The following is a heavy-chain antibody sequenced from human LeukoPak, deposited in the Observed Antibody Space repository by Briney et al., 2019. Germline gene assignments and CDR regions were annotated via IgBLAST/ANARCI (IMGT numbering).Heavy chain of an antibody. V-gene: IGHV1-69*13. CDR2: IIPIFGTA. J-gene: IGHJ4*02. D-gene: IGHD3-10*01. CDR1: GGTFSSYA. Sequence: ASVKVSCKASGGTFSSYAISWVRQAPGQGLEWMGGIIPIFGTANYAQKFQGRVTITADESTSTAYMELRSLRSDDTAVYYCARGGYTGLLWFGELLSDYWGQGTLVTVSS. CDR3: ARGGYTGLLWFGELLSDY.